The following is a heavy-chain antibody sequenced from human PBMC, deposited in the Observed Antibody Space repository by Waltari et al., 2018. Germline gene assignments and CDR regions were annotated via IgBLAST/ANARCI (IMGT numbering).Heavy chain of an antibody. Sequence: EVQLVESGGGLVKPGGSLRLSCTASGFTFSSYTMNWVRQAPGQGLEWVSSISSTTTYISYADSVKGRLTISRENARNSLYLQMNSLRDEDTAVYYCARDTGEGVVPAAIDYWGQGTLVTVSS. CDR1: GFTFSSYT. CDR2: ISSTTTYI. J-gene: IGHJ4*02. CDR3: ARDTGEGVVPAAIDY. D-gene: IGHD2-2*01. V-gene: IGHV3-21*01.